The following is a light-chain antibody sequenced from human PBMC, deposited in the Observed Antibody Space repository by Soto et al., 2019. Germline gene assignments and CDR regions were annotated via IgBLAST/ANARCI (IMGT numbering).Light chain of an antibody. J-gene: IGKJ1*01. Sequence: EILLTQSPATLSVSPGERATLSCRASQSVSSNLAWYQQKPGQAPRLLIYGASTRDTGIPARFSGIGSGTEFTLAFSRLQSEDFEVYYCQQYNNWPLTFGQGTKVDIK. V-gene: IGKV3-15*01. CDR1: QSVSSN. CDR3: QQYNNWPLT. CDR2: GAS.